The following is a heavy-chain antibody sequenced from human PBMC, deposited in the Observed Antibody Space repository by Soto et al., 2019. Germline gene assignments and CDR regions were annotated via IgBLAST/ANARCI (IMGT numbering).Heavy chain of an antibody. CDR1: GFTFSSYD. CDR3: ARESVMGGPRKPYYYYYGMDV. Sequence: GGSLRLSCAASGFTFSSYDMHWVRQATGKGLEWVSAIGTAGDTYYPGSVKGRFTISRENAKNSLYLQMNSLRAEDTAVYYCARESVMGGPRKPYYYYYGMDVWGQGTTVTVSS. D-gene: IGHD3-16*01. V-gene: IGHV3-13*01. J-gene: IGHJ6*02. CDR2: IGTAGDT.